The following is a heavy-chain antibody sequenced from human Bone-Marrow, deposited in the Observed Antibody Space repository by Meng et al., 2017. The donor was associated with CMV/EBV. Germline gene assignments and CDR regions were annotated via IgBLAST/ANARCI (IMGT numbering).Heavy chain of an antibody. J-gene: IGHJ3*02. CDR1: GYTFTSYD. CDR3: ARPGLTSRDAFDI. CDR2: MNPNSGNT. V-gene: IGHV1-8*01. D-gene: IGHD3-10*01. Sequence: ASVKVSCKASGYTFTSYDINWVRQATGQGLEWMGWMNPNSGNTGYAQKFRGRVTMTRNTSISTAYMELSSLRSEDTAVYYCARPGLTSRDAFDICGQGTMVTVSS.